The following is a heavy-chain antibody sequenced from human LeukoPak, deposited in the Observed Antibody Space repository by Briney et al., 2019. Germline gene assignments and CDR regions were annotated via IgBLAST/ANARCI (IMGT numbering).Heavy chain of an antibody. CDR1: GFTFSNAW. V-gene: IGHV3-15*07. J-gene: IGHJ4*02. Sequence: MTGGSLRLSCAASGFTFSNAWMNWVRQAPGKGLEWVGRIKSKTDGGTTDYAAPVKGRFTISRDDSKNTLYLQMNSLKTEDTAVYYCTTIVVVTAETYDYWGQGTLVTVSS. CDR2: IKSKTDGGTT. CDR3: TTIVVVTAETYDY. D-gene: IGHD2-21*02.